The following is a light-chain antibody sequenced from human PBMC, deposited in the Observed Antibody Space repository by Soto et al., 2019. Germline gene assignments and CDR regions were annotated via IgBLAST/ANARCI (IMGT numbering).Light chain of an antibody. Sequence: DIQMTQSPSSLSASLGDRDTLTCRASQGIGVYLAWFQQKPGKVPRLLIYAASALQSGGPSRFSGGGSGTDFTLTINSLQPEDVATYYCQKYNSAPLTFGGGTKVEIK. V-gene: IGKV1-27*01. J-gene: IGKJ4*01. CDR2: AAS. CDR1: QGIGVY. CDR3: QKYNSAPLT.